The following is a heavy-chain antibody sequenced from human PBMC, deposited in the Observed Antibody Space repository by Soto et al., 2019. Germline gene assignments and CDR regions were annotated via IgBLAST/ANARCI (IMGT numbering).Heavy chain of an antibody. CDR1: VFSFSNSN. CDR2: ITDSSDTV. V-gene: IGHV3-48*02. D-gene: IGHD3-3*01. CDR3: ARDFGHGYYLDY. J-gene: IGHJ4*02. Sequence: VGALRLSCVASVFSFSNSNMNWFRQAPGKGLEWVSYITDSSDTVHYADSVRGRFTISRDNAESSLYLQMNSLRDEDTAVYFCARDFGHGYYLDYWGRGTLVTVSS.